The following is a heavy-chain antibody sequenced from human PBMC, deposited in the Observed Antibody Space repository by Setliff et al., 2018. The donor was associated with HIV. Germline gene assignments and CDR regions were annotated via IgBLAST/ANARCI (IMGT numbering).Heavy chain of an antibody. J-gene: IGHJ4*02. V-gene: IGHV3-21*01. CDR1: GFTFSSYS. CDR3: ARESYSGYGNYFDY. CDR2: ISRSSTYI. Sequence: GGSLRLSCAASGFTFSSYSMNWVRQAPGKGLEWVSSISRSSTYIYYADSVKGRFTISRDNAKNTLYLQMNSLRAEDTAVYYCARESYSGYGNYFDYWGQGTLVTVSS. D-gene: IGHD5-12*01.